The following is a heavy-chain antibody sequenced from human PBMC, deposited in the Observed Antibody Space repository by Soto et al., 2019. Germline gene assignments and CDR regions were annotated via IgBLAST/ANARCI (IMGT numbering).Heavy chain of an antibody. CDR2: IYSGGST. D-gene: IGHD3-16*01. CDR1: GFTVSSNY. Sequence: EVQLVESGGGLVQPGGSLRLSCAASGFTVSSNYMSWVRQAPGKGLEWVSVIYSGGSTYCADSVKGRFTISRDNSKNTLYLQMNSLRAEDTAVYYCARVFTFGGPNVDYWGQGTLVTVSS. V-gene: IGHV3-66*01. CDR3: ARVFTFGGPNVDY. J-gene: IGHJ4*02.